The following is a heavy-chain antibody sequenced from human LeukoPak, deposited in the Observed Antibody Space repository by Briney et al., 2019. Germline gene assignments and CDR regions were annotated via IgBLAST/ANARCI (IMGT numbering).Heavy chain of an antibody. V-gene: IGHV4-28*05. Sequence: SDTLSLTCAVSGYSISSSNWWGWIRQPPGKGLEWIGYIYYSGSIYYNPSLKSRVTMSVDTSKNQFSLKLSSVTAADTAIYYCARGDPGYSSSWYFGAYYMDVWGKGTTVTISS. CDR1: GYSISSSNW. CDR3: ARGDPGYSSSWYFGAYYMDV. J-gene: IGHJ6*03. CDR2: IYYSGSI. D-gene: IGHD6-13*01.